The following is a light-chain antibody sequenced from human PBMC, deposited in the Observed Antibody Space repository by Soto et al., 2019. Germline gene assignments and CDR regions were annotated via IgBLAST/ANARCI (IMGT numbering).Light chain of an antibody. CDR3: SSYASSSAL. J-gene: IGLJ1*01. Sequence: QSALTQPSSVSGSPGQSITISCTGTSGDVGNYNFVSWYQQHPGKAPKLMIYEVSDRPSGISSRFSGSKSGNTASLIISGLQTEDEADYYCSSYASSSALVGTGTKVTVL. V-gene: IGLV2-14*01. CDR1: SGDVGNYNF. CDR2: EVS.